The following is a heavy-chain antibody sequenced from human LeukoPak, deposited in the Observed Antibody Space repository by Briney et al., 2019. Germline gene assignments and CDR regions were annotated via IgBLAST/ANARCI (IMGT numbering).Heavy chain of an antibody. V-gene: IGHV3-7*01. D-gene: IGHD6-13*01. Sequence: PGGSLRLSCEASGFTFSTYWMSWVRQAPGKGLEWVANIKQDGSEKYYVDPVKGRFTISRDNAKNSLYLQMNSLRAEDTAMYYCARDSAGNDYWGQGTLVTVSS. CDR3: ARDSAGNDY. CDR2: IKQDGSEK. CDR1: GFTFSTYW. J-gene: IGHJ4*02.